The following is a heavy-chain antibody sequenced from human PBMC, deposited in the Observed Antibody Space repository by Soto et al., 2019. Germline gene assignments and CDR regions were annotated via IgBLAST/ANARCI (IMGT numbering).Heavy chain of an antibody. D-gene: IGHD1-26*01. J-gene: IGHJ3*01. Sequence: PGEALKISCKASGYTFSKYWIGWVRQLPGKGLEWMGIIYPLDSNIRYRPSFRGQVTISADKSVNTAYLQWSSLKASDTAMYYCARLVWERLPEALDFSGQGTMVSAS. V-gene: IGHV5-51*01. CDR3: ARLVWERLPEALDF. CDR2: IYPLDSNI. CDR1: GYTFSKYW.